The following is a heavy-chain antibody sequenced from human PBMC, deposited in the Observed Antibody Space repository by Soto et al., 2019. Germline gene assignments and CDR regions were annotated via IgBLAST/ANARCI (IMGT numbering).Heavy chain of an antibody. D-gene: IGHD2-2*01. Sequence: GGSLRLSCAASGFTFSTYAMTWVRQAPGKGLEWVSLIISGDITYYADSVKGRFTISRDNSKNTLSLQMNSLRAEDTAVYYCAKLPAAAYYYYGMDVWGQGTTVTVSS. CDR3: AKLPAAAYYYYGMDV. CDR2: IISGDIT. CDR1: GFTFSTYA. J-gene: IGHJ6*02. V-gene: IGHV3-23*01.